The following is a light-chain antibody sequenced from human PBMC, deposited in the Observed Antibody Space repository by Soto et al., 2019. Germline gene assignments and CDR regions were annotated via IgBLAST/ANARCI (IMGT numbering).Light chain of an antibody. V-gene: IGKV1-39*01. J-gene: IGKJ1*01. CDR1: QSINWY. CDR2: AAS. CDR3: QQHYSQPWQ. Sequence: DINMTNSRDILSASVVTDVTITSRASQSINWYLNWYQQKPGKAPNLLIYAASSLQSGVPSRFSGSGSGTDFTLTISSLQSEDFATYCCQQHYSQPWQFGQVSKV.